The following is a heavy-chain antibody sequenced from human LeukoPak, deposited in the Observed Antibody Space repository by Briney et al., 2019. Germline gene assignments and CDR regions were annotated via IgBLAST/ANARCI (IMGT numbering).Heavy chain of an antibody. Sequence: GASVKVSCKASGYTFTSYGISWVRQAPGEGLEWLGWISAYNGNTNYAQELQGRVTMTTDTSTSTAYMELRSLRSDDTAVYYCARSGPYWYFDLWGRGTLVTVSS. CDR1: GYTFTSYG. CDR3: ARSGPYWYFDL. CDR2: ISAYNGNT. V-gene: IGHV1-18*01. J-gene: IGHJ2*01.